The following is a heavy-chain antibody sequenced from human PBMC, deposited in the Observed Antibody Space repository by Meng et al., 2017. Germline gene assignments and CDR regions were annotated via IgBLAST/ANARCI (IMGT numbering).Heavy chain of an antibody. J-gene: IGHJ4*02. CDR3: ARDEDISAAGKLFGDY. CDR1: GYTFAAYW. CDR2: IDPNNDHT. Sequence: QVQLVQSRPEGKKPGASGKRSCKPSGYTFAAYWIHWLRQAPGQGLEWMGRIDPNNDHTQYAQNFQGRVTMTSDTSISTVYMELNGLRSDDTAVYYCARDEDISAAGKLFGDYWGQGTLVTVSS. D-gene: IGHD6-13*01. V-gene: IGHV1-2*06.